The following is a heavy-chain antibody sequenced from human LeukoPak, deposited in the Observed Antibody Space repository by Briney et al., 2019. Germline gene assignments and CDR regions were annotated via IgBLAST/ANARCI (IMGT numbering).Heavy chain of an antibody. CDR3: ARVRRGSYYPHDAFDI. Sequence: GGSMRLSCAASGFTFSSYWMSWVRQTPGKGLEWVANIKQDGSEKYYVDSVKGRFTSSRDNAKNSLYLQMNSLGAEDTAVYYCARVRRGSYYPHDAFDIWGQGTMVTVS. J-gene: IGHJ3*02. CDR2: IKQDGSEK. CDR1: GFTFSSYW. D-gene: IGHD1-26*01. V-gene: IGHV3-7*01.